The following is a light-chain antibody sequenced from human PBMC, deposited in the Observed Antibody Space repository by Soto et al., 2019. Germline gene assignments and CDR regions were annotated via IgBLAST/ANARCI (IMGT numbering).Light chain of an antibody. CDR2: DAS. CDR3: QQYNSYSTWT. V-gene: IGKV1-5*01. CDR1: QSLLHSNGYNY. Sequence: MTQSPLSLPVTPGEPASISCRSSQSLLHSNGYNYLAWYQQKPGKAPKLLIYDASSLESGVPSRFSGSGSGTEFTLTISSLQPDDFATYYCQQYNSYSTWTFGQGTKVDIK. J-gene: IGKJ1*01.